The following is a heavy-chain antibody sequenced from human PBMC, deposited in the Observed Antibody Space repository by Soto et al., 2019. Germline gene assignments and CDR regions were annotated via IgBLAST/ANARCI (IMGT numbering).Heavy chain of an antibody. J-gene: IGHJ4*02. CDR3: ARGVAAPGAHFAY. D-gene: IGHD6-13*01. V-gene: IGHV4-61*08. CDR2: MSDAGNI. Sequence: SETLALTCTVSGGSVSSTGYDWNWLRQSPGKGLEWSGYMSDAGNIDHNPSLSSRVSISVDTPKNEFSLRLSSGTAADTAVYFGARGVAAPGAHFAYWGQGT. CDR1: GGSVSSTGYD.